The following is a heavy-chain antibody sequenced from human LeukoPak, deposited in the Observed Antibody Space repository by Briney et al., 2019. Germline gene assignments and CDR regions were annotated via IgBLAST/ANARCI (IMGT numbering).Heavy chain of an antibody. CDR1: GGSFSGYY. Sequence: SETLSLTCAVYGGSFSGYYWSWIRQPPGKGLEWIGEINHSGSTNYNPSLKSRVTMSVDTSKNQFSLKLSSVTAADTAVYYCARHPYYYYYYYMDVWGKGTTVTISS. CDR2: INHSGST. J-gene: IGHJ6*03. V-gene: IGHV4-34*01. CDR3: ARHPYYYYYYYMDV.